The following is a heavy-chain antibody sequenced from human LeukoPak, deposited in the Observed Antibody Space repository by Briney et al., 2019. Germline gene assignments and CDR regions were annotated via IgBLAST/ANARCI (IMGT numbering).Heavy chain of an antibody. V-gene: IGHV3-48*01. CDR3: ARDLLLRSSRGY. CDR1: GFTFNNFA. Sequence: GGSLRLSCTASGFTFNNFAFNWVRQGPGKGLEWVSYISSSSSTIYYADSVKGRFTISRDNAKNSLYLQMNSLRAEDTAVYYCARDLLLRSSRGYWGQGTLVTVSS. CDR2: ISSSSSTI. J-gene: IGHJ4*02. D-gene: IGHD2-21*01.